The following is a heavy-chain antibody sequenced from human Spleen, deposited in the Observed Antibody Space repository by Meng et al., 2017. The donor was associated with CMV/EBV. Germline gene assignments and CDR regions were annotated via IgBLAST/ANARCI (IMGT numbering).Heavy chain of an antibody. Sequence: GESLKISCAASGFTFSSYSMNWVRQAPGKGLEWVSSISSSSSYIYYADSVKGRFTISRDNAKNSLYLQMNSLRAEDTAVYYCARRGTSSSLYVDYWGQGTLVTVSS. D-gene: IGHD6-13*01. J-gene: IGHJ4*02. CDR1: GFTFSSYS. CDR3: ARRGTSSSLYVDY. CDR2: ISSSSSYI. V-gene: IGHV3-21*01.